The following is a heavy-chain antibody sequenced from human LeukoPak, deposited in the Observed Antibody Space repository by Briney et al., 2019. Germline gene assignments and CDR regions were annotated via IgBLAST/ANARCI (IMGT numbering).Heavy chain of an antibody. Sequence: SETLSLTCTVSGASISSGSYYWSWIRQPAGKGLEWIGRIYTSGTTNYSPSLKSRLTISLDTSKNQFSLKLSSVTAADTAVYYCARDGRYYDSSGYIRGFDYWGQGTLVTVSS. V-gene: IGHV4-61*02. CDR2: IYTSGTT. CDR3: ARDGRYYDSSGYIRGFDY. CDR1: GASISSGSYY. J-gene: IGHJ4*02. D-gene: IGHD3-22*01.